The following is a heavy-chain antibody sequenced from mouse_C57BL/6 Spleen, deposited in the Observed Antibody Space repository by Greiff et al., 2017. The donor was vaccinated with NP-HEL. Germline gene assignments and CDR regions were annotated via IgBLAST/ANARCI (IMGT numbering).Heavy chain of an antibody. CDR2: ISSGGDYI. CDR1: GFTFSSYA. J-gene: IGHJ4*01. Sequence: EVKVVESGEGLVKPGGSLKLSCAASGFTFSSYAMSWVRQTPEKRLEWVAYISSGGDYIYYADTVKGRFTISRDNARNTLYLQMSSLKSEDTAMYYCTPYGYDGDYAMDYWGQGTSVTVSS. D-gene: IGHD2-2*01. CDR3: TPYGYDGDYAMDY. V-gene: IGHV5-9-1*02.